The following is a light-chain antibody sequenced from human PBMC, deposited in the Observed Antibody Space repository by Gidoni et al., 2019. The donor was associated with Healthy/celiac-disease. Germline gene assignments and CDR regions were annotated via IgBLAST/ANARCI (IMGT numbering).Light chain of an antibody. CDR2: GAS. Sequence: VLTQSPGNLSLSPGESATLSCRASQSVSSSYLAWYQQKPGQAPRLLIYGASSRATGIPDRFSGSGSGTDFTLTISRLEPEDLAVYYCQQYGSSPPITFGQGTRLEIK. V-gene: IGKV3-20*01. J-gene: IGKJ5*01. CDR1: QSVSSSY. CDR3: QQYGSSPPIT.